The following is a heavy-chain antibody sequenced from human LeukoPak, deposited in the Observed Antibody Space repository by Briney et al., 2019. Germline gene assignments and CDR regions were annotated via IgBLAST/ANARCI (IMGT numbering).Heavy chain of an antibody. CDR3: ATDFN. CDR2: IIPIFGTA. CDR1: GGTFSSYA. Sequence: GASVKASCTASGGTFSSYAISWVRQAPGQGLEWLGGIIPIFGTANYTQKFPGRVTITTDESTSPAYMELSSLRSEDTAVYYCATDFNWGQGTLVTVSS. V-gene: IGHV1-69*05. D-gene: IGHD3/OR15-3a*01. J-gene: IGHJ4*02.